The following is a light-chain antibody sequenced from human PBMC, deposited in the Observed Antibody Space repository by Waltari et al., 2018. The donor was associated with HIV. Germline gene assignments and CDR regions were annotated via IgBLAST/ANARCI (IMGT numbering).Light chain of an antibody. Sequence: IVLTQSPGTLSLSPGGRATLTCRASQSVSSSYLAWYQQKPGQAPRLLIYGASSSATGIPDRFSGSGSGTDFTLTISRLEPEDFAVYYCQQYGRSPYTFGQGTKLEIK. CDR3: QQYGRSPYT. CDR2: GAS. V-gene: IGKV3-20*01. CDR1: QSVSSSY. J-gene: IGKJ2*01.